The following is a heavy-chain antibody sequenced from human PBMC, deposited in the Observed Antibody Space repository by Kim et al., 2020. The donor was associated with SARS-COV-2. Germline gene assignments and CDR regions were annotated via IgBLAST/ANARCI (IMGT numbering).Heavy chain of an antibody. Sequence: GGSLRLSCTASGFTFSTYYMHWVRQAPGKGLEWVSVLYSGGGTKYEADAVEGRTITSNANAKNVQFQQNNRLSAEDAVFYYLRKVITSSEYYGMDDWG. CDR1: GFTFSTYY. D-gene: IGHD6-6*01. CDR3: RKVITSSEYYGMDD. V-gene: IGHV3-NL1*01. CDR2: LYSGGGTK. J-gene: IGHJ6*02.